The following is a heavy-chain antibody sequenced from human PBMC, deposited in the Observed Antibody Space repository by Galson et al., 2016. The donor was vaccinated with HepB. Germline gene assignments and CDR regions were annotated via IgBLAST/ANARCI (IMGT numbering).Heavy chain of an antibody. D-gene: IGHD4-23*01. CDR1: GYTFRNFD. CDR3: AREGYGGIDAFDI. Sequence: SVKVSCKASGYTFRNFDINWVRQAPGQGLEWMGRISVYNGDTSFAQNLQVRVTLTTDTSSNTAYMELRSLRPDDTALYYCAREGYGGIDAFDIWGQGTMVIVSS. V-gene: IGHV1-18*04. CDR2: ISVYNGDT. J-gene: IGHJ3*02.